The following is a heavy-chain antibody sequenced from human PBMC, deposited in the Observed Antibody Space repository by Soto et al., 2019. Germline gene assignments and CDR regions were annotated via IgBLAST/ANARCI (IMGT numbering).Heavy chain of an antibody. Sequence: QVQLQESGPGLVKPSQTLSLTCTVSGGSISSGGYYWSWIRQHPGKGLEWIGYIYYSGSTYYNPSLKSRVTISVDTSKNQFSLKLSSVTAADTAVYYCAREPRGRLPWGSDYYFDYWGQGTLVTVFS. V-gene: IGHV4-31*03. D-gene: IGHD2-21*01. J-gene: IGHJ4*02. CDR3: AREPRGRLPWGSDYYFDY. CDR1: GGSISSGGYY. CDR2: IYYSGST.